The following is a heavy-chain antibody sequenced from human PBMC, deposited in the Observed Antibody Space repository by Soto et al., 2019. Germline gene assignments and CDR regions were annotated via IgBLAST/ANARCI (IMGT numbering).Heavy chain of an antibody. Sequence: GGSLRLSCAASGFTFSSYAMSWVRQAPGKGLEWDSAISGSGGSTYYADSVEGRFTISRDNSKNTLYLQMNSLRAEDTAVYYYAKDPTLYCSGGSCYSGYWGQGTLVTVSS. V-gene: IGHV3-23*01. D-gene: IGHD2-15*01. CDR3: AKDPTLYCSGGSCYSGY. J-gene: IGHJ4*02. CDR2: ISGSGGST. CDR1: GFTFSSYA.